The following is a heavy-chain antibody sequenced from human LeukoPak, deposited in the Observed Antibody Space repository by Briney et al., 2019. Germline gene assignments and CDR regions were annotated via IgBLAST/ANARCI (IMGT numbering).Heavy chain of an antibody. J-gene: IGHJ4*02. CDR3: ARETEPLDYGDSTNLDY. Sequence: GSLRLSCAASGFSLSGYWMSWVRQAPGQGLEWVANIGKDGSWIHYADSVKGRFTISRDNPKNSLYLQMNSLRAEDTAVYYCARETEPLDYGDSTNLDYWGQGTLVTVSS. CDR2: IGKDGSWI. CDR1: GFSLSGYW. D-gene: IGHD4-17*01. V-gene: IGHV3-7*01.